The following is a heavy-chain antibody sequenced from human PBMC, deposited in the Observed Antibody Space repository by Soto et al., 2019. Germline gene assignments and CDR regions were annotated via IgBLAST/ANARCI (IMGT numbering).Heavy chain of an antibody. CDR3: ARESASGWYGFDY. J-gene: IGHJ4*02. D-gene: IGHD6-19*01. CDR2: ISYDGSNK. CDR1: GFTFGSYW. V-gene: IGHV3-30-3*01. Sequence: PGGSLRLSCAVSGFTFGSYWMNWVRQAPGKGLEWVAVISYDGSNKYYADSVKGRFTISRDNSKNTLYLQMNSLRAEDTAVYYCARESASGWYGFDYWGQGTLVTVSS.